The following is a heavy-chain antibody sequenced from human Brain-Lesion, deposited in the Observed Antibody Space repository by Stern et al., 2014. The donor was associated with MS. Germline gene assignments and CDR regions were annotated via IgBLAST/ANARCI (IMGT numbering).Heavy chain of an antibody. J-gene: IGHJ3*01. D-gene: IGHD3/OR15-3a*01. CDR1: GGSVSSNRYY. V-gene: IGHV4-39*02. CDR2: IYYSGAT. Sequence: VQLVESGPGLVKPSETLSLTCSISGGSVSSNRYYWGWIRQPPGKGLEWIGIIYYSGATFYNPSLKSRVSISIDTSKHHFSLSLSSVTAADTAVYYCGRAGLDDTFDVWGQGTMVTVSS. CDR3: GRAGLDDTFDV.